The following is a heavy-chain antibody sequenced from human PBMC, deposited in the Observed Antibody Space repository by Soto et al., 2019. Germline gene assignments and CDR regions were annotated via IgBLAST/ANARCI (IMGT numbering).Heavy chain of an antibody. CDR1: GGSVSSGSYY. CDR3: ARTFAAGAWFDP. Sequence: QVQLQESGPGLVKPSETLSLTCTVSGGSVSSGSYYWSWIRQPPGKGLEWIGVIYYSGSTDYNPALKRRVTIPVDTAKNQFSLRLRSVTAAETAGYYCARTFAAGAWFDPWGQGTLVTVSS. V-gene: IGHV4-61*01. CDR2: IYYSGST. J-gene: IGHJ5*02. D-gene: IGHD3-10*01.